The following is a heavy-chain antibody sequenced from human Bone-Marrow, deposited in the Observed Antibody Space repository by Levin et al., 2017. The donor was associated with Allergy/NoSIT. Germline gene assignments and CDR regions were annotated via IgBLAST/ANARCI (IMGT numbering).Heavy chain of an antibody. CDR3: ARDDHCSSGICYPGGY. J-gene: IGHJ4*02. V-gene: IGHV1-18*01. D-gene: IGHD2-15*01. CDR1: GYTFNSHG. Sequence: GESLKISCKASGYTFNSHGISWVRQAPGQGLEWMGWINTYDGSANYGQRFQGRVTMTRDTSTSTAYMEFRSLRSDDTAVYYWARDDHCSSGICYPGGYWGQGTLVTVSA. CDR2: INTYDGSA.